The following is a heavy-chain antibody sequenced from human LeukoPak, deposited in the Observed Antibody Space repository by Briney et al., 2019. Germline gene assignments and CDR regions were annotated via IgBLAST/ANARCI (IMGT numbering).Heavy chain of an antibody. Sequence: GGSLRLSCAASGFTFSRYWMHWVRQAPGKGLVWVSRIKSDGSSTNYADSVKGRFTISRDNAKNTLYLQMNSLRAEDTAVYYCERDGYNSDFGDYWGQGTLVTVSS. J-gene: IGHJ4*02. CDR2: IKSDGSST. CDR1: GFTFSRYW. D-gene: IGHD5-24*01. CDR3: ERDGYNSDFGDY. V-gene: IGHV3-74*01.